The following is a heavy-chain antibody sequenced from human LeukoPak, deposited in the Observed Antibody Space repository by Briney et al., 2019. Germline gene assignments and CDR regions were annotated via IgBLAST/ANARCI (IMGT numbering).Heavy chain of an antibody. CDR3: ARRWYDSSGYSQHFDY. CDR2: IYPGDSDT. CDR1: GYSFTTYW. D-gene: IGHD3-22*01. J-gene: IGHJ4*02. Sequence: PGESLKISCKGSGYSFTTYWIGWVRQMPGKGLEWMGNIYPGDSDTRYSPSFQGQVTISADKSITTAYLQWSSLRASDTAIYYCARRWYDSSGYSQHFDYWGQGTLVTVPS. V-gene: IGHV5-51*01.